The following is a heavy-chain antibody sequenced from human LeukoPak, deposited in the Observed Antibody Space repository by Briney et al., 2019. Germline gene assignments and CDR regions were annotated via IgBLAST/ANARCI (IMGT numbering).Heavy chain of an antibody. CDR1: GFTFSSYS. D-gene: IGHD3-16*01. CDR2: ISSSSSYI. J-gene: IGHJ6*02. Sequence: GGSLRLSCAASGFTFSSYSMNWVRQAPGKGLEWVSSISSSSSYIYYADSVKGRFTISRDNAKNSLYLQMNSLRAEDTAVYYCARDLDYDYVWGSSRGMDVWGQGTTVTVSS. CDR3: ARDLDYDYVWGSSRGMDV. V-gene: IGHV3-21*01.